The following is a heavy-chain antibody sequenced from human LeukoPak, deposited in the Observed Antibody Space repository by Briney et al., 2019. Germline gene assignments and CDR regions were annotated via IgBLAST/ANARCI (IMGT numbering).Heavy chain of an antibody. D-gene: IGHD2-2*01. V-gene: IGHV1-2*02. CDR2: INPNSGGT. CDR1: GYTFTGYY. J-gene: IGHJ5*02. Sequence: ASVKVSCKASGYTFTGYYMHWVRRAPGQGLEWMGWINPNSGGTNYAQKFQGRVTMTRDTSISTAYMELSRLRSDDTAVYYCASAAGAAAVIKNWFDPWGQGTLVTVSS. CDR3: ASAAGAAAVIKNWFDP.